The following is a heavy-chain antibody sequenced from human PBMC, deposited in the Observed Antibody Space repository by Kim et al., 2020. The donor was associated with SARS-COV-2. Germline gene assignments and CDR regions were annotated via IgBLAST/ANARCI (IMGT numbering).Heavy chain of an antibody. D-gene: IGHD3-10*02. J-gene: IGHJ6*02. CDR1: GYTFTSYY. V-gene: IGHV1-46*01. Sequence: ASVKVSCKASGYTFTSYYMHWVRQAPGQGLEWMGIINPSGGSTSYAQKFQGRVTMNRDTSTSTVYMELSSLRSEDTAVYYCARVRGDCSGSYAAPYGMDVWGQGTTVTVSS. CDR3: ARVRGDCSGSYAAPYGMDV. CDR2: INPSGGST.